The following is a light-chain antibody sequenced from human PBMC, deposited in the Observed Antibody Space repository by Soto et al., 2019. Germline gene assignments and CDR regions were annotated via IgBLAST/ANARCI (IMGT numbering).Light chain of an antibody. V-gene: IGKV3-20*01. CDR3: QQYNSYLYT. J-gene: IGKJ2*01. Sequence: EIVLTQSPGTLSLSPGERATLSCRASQSVSSSYLAWYQQKPGQAPRLLIYGASSRATGIPDRFSGSGSGTDFTLTISSLQPDDFATYYCQQYNSYLYTFGQGTKVDIK. CDR1: QSVSSSY. CDR2: GAS.